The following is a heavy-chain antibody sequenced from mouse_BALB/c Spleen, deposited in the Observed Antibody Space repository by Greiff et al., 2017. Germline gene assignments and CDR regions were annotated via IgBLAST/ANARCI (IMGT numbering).Heavy chain of an antibody. CDR2: IYPYNGGT. CDR1: GYTFTDYN. Sequence: EVKLMESGPELVKPGASVKISCKASGYTFTDYNMHWVKQSHGKSLEWIGYIYPYNGGTGYNQKFKSKATLTVDNSSSTAYMELRSLTSEDSAVYYCAREGYDGYYDYYAMDYWGQGTSVTVSS. D-gene: IGHD2-3*01. J-gene: IGHJ4*01. V-gene: IGHV1S29*02. CDR3: AREGYDGYYDYYAMDY.